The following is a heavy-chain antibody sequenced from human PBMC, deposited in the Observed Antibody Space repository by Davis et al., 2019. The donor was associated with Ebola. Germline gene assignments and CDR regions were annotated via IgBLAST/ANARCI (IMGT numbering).Heavy chain of an antibody. CDR2: IGHSGST. CDR3: ARLVAAAYWYFDL. CDR1: GGSFSGYF. Sequence: PSETLSLTCAVYGGSFSGYFWSWVRQPPGKGLEWIGEIGHSGSTNYNPSLKSRVTISIDTSKNLFSLKLTSVTAADTAVYYCARLVAAAYWYFDLWGRGTLVTVSS. D-gene: IGHD6-13*01. J-gene: IGHJ2*01. V-gene: IGHV4-34*01.